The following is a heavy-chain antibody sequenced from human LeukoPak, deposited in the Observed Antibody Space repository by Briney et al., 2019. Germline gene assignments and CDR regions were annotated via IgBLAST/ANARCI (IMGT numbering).Heavy chain of an antibody. V-gene: IGHV3-23*01. CDR2: ISGSGGTT. Sequence: GGSLRLSCAASGFTFSTSAMNWVRQAPGQGLEWVSAISGSGGTTYFADSVKGRFTISRDNSKNTLYLQMNSLRAEDTAVYYCARDSDDFWSGYYPPLYYYYYYMDVWGKGTTVTVSS. CDR1: GFTFSTSA. CDR3: ARDSDDFWSGYYPPLYYYYYYMDV. D-gene: IGHD3-3*01. J-gene: IGHJ6*03.